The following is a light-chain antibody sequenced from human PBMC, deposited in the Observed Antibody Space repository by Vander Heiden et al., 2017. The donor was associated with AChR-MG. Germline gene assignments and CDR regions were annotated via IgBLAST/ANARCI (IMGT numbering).Light chain of an antibody. V-gene: IGLV2-14*01. CDR3: SSYTSSSTLVV. J-gene: IGLJ2*01. CDR2: DVS. CDR1: SSDVGGYNY. Sequence: QSALTQPASVSGSPGQSISISFTGTSSDVGGYNYVSWYQQHPGKAPKLMIYDVSNRPSGVSNRFSGSKYGNTASLTISGLQAEDEADYYCSSYTSSSTLVVFGGGTKLTVL.